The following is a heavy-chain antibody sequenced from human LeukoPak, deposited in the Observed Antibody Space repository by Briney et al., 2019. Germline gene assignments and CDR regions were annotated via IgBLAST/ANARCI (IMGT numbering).Heavy chain of an antibody. Sequence: SETLSLTCTVSGYSISSTYYWGWIRQPPGKGLEWVGSVFHSGNTYYNPSLKSRVTISVDTSKNQFSLKLSSVTAADTAVYYCARDLAKWELNYYYYMDVWGKGTTVTISS. V-gene: IGHV4-38-2*02. CDR3: ARDLAKWELNYYYYMDV. CDR2: VFHSGNT. J-gene: IGHJ6*03. D-gene: IGHD1-26*01. CDR1: GYSISSTYY.